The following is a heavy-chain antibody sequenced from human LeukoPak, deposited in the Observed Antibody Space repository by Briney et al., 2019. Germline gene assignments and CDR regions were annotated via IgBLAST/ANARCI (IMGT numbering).Heavy chain of an antibody. CDR1: GFTFSSYW. V-gene: IGHV3-7*01. CDR3: ARDDSGPDY. CDR2: MNQDGSEK. Sequence: GGALRLSCAASGFTFSSYWMSWVRQAPGKGLEWVANMNQDGSEKYYVDSVKGRFTISRDNAENSLYLQMNSLRAEDTAVYYCARDDSGPDYWGQGTLVTVSS. D-gene: IGHD6-19*01. J-gene: IGHJ4*02.